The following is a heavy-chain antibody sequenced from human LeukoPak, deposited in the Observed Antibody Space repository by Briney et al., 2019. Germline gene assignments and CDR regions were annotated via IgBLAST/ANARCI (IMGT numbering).Heavy chain of an antibody. CDR2: ISYSGGST. J-gene: IGHJ3*02. Sequence: PGGSLRLSCGTSGFTFSSYGMTWVRQAPGKGLEWVSSISYSGGSTYSADSVKGRFTISRDNSKNTLYLQMNSLRAEDTAVYYCAKDWGDIVVVVAATPADDDAFDIWGQGTVVTVSS. CDR1: GFTFSSYG. V-gene: IGHV3-23*01. CDR3: AKDWGDIVVVVAATPADDDAFDI. D-gene: IGHD2-15*01.